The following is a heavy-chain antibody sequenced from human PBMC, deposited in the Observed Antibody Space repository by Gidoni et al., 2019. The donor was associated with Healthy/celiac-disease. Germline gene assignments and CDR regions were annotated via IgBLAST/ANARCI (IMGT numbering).Heavy chain of an antibody. CDR3: ARENIVVVPAAIPPDYYYYGMDV. CDR1: GGSISSSNW. J-gene: IGHJ6*02. D-gene: IGHD2-2*02. Sequence: QVQLQESGPGLVKPSGTLSLTCAVSGGSISSSNWWSWVRQPPGKGREWIGEIYHSGSTNYTPSRKSRVTISVDKSKNQFSRKLSSVTAADTAGYYWARENIVVVPAAIPPDYYYYGMDVWGQGTTVTVSS. V-gene: IGHV4-4*02. CDR2: IYHSGST.